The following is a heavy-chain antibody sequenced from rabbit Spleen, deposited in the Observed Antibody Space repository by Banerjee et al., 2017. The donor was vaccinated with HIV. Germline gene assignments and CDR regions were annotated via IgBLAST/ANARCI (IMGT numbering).Heavy chain of an antibody. CDR1: GLDFSSSYW. V-gene: IGHV1S45*01. D-gene: IGHD6-1*01. CDR2: IEGGDGGRM. J-gene: IGHJ4*01. Sequence: QQQLEEYGGDLVQPEGSLTLTCKASGLDFSSSYWIWWVRQAPGKGLEWIACIEGGDGGRMYYASWATGRFTVSKSSSTTATLQMTSLTAADTATYFCARMSTIDGYAFDLWGPGTLVTVS. CDR3: ARMSTIDGYAFDL.